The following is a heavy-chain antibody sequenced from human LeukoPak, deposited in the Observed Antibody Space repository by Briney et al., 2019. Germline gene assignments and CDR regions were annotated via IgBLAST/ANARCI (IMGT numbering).Heavy chain of an antibody. Sequence: GGSLKLSCAASGFTFSGSAMLWVRQASGKGLEWVGRIRSKANSYATAYAASVKGRFTISRDDSKNTAYLQMNSLKTEDTAVYYCTRHIYYEDGFDYWGQGTLVTVSS. J-gene: IGHJ4*02. CDR3: TRHIYYEDGFDY. CDR1: GFTFSGSA. D-gene: IGHD3-22*01. CDR2: IRSKANSYAT. V-gene: IGHV3-73*01.